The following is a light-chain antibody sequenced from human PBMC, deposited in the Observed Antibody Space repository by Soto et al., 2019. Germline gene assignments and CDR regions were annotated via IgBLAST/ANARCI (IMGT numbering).Light chain of an antibody. CDR1: QSLVFRDGNTY. CDR3: MQGTHWPLYT. CDR2: KVS. V-gene: IGKV2-30*01. Sequence: DVVMTQSPLSLPVALGQPASVSCRSSQSLVFRDGNTYLSWFQQRPGQSPRSLIYKVSNRDSGGPDRFSGSGSGTDFTLMISRVEAEDVGIYYCMQGTHWPLYTFGQGTRLEIK. J-gene: IGKJ2*01.